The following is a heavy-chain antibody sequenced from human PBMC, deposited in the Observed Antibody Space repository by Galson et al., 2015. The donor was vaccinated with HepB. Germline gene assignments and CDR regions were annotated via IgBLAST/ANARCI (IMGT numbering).Heavy chain of an antibody. CDR3: AREGYSSSWGTFDY. CDR2: ISSSSSYI. D-gene: IGHD6-13*01. J-gene: IGHJ4*02. Sequence: SLRLSCAASGFTFSSYSMNWVRQAPGKGLEWVSSISSSSSYIYYADSVKGRFTISRDNAKNSLYLQMNSLRAEDTAVYYCAREGYSSSWGTFDYWGQGALVTVSS. CDR1: GFTFSSYS. V-gene: IGHV3-21*01.